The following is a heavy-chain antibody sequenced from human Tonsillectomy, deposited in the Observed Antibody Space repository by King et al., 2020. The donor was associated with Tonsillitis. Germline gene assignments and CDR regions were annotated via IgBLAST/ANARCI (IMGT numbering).Heavy chain of an antibody. CDR3: ARQRAVGYFDY. Sequence: VQLVESGAEVKKPGASVKVSCKASGYTFTSYYMHWVRQAPGKGLEWMGIINPSGGSKSYAQKSQGRVTMTRDTSTSTVYMELSSLRSEDTAVYYCARQRAVGYFDYWRQGTLVTVSS. CDR2: INPSGGSK. V-gene: IGHV1-46*01. CDR1: GYTFTSYY. D-gene: IGHD6-25*01. J-gene: IGHJ4*02.